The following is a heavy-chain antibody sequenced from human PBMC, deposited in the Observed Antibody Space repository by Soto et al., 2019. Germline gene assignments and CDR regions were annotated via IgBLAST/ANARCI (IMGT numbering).Heavy chain of an antibody. CDR1: GFSFSSSA. D-gene: IGHD2-2*01. CDR3: TKDSHWAIIAPTHDY. J-gene: IGHJ4*02. V-gene: IGHV3-23*01. CDR2: FRESGGTT. Sequence: VQLWDSGGGLVQPGGSLRLSCAASGFSFSSSAMSWVRQAPGKRLEWVSTFRESGGTTHYADPVKGRFTISSDTSNNILFLQMNSLRAEDKAIYYCTKDSHWAIIAPTHDYWCQGTLVTVSS.